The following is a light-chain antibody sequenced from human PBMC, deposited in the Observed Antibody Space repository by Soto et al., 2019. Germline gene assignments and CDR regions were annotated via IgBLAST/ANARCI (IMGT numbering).Light chain of an antibody. V-gene: IGKV3-20*01. Sequence: DIVLTQSPGTLSLSPGERATLSCRASQSVGRNSLAWYQQKPEQAPSLLIYDTATRATDIPDRFSGSGSGTDFTLTISRLEPEDFAVYYCQSYGSSPQSFGGGTKVDI. J-gene: IGKJ4*01. CDR3: QSYGSSPQS. CDR1: QSVGRNS. CDR2: DTA.